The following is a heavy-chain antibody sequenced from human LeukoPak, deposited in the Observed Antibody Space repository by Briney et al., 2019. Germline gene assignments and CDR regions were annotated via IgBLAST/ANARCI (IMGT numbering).Heavy chain of an antibody. V-gene: IGHV5-51*01. CDR2: IYPGDSDT. D-gene: IGHD1-1*01. J-gene: IGHJ4*02. CDR3: ARLAALEYRSRYHFDY. Sequence: GESLQISCKGSGYSFTSYWIVWARQMPGKGLEWMGIIYPGDSDTRYSPSFQGQVTISADKSISTAYLQWSSLKASDTAMYYCARLAALEYRSRYHFDYWGQGTLVTVSS. CDR1: GYSFTSYW.